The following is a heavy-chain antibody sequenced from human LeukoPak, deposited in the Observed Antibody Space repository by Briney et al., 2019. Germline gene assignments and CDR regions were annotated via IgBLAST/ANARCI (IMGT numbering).Heavy chain of an antibody. CDR1: SGSISSSSYY. CDR3: ARQNSGGAFDI. CDR2: IYYSGST. D-gene: IGHD1-7*01. V-gene: IGHV4-39*01. Sequence: SETLSLTCIVSSGSISSSSYYWGWIRQPPGKGLEWIGSIYYSGSTYYNPSLKSRVTISVDTSKNQFSLKLSSVTAVDTAVYYCARQNSGGAFDIWGQGTMVTVPS. J-gene: IGHJ3*02.